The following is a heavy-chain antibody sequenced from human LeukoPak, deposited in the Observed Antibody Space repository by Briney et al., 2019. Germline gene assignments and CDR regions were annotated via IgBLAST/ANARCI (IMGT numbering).Heavy chain of an antibody. CDR3: ARGVAVAGTSDRSVFPYYFDY. CDR1: GGTFSSYA. V-gene: IGHV1-69*01. CDR2: IIPIFGTA. D-gene: IGHD6-19*01. J-gene: IGHJ4*02. Sequence: SVKVSCKASGGTFSSYAISWVRQAPGQGLEWMGGIIPIFGTANYAQKFQGRVTITADESTSTAYMELSSLRSEDTAVYYCARGVAVAGTSDRSVFPYYFDYWGQGTLVTVSS.